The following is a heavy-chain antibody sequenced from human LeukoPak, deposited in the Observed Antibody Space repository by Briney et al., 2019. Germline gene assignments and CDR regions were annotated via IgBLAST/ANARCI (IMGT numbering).Heavy chain of an antibody. CDR1: GGSISNYY. CDR2: IYYSGSI. Sequence: SETLSLTCTVSGGSISNYYWSWIRQPPGKGLEWIGYIYYSGSINYNPSLRSRVTISVDTSKNQFSLKLSSVTAADTAVYYCATWGVVVTDAFDIWGQGTMVTVSS. J-gene: IGHJ3*02. CDR3: ATWGVVVTDAFDI. V-gene: IGHV4-59*01. D-gene: IGHD3-22*01.